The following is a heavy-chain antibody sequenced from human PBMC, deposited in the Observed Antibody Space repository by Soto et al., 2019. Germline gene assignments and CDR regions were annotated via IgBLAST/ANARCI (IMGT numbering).Heavy chain of an antibody. J-gene: IGHJ4*02. D-gene: IGHD3-3*01. CDR3: AFDFLHGYYLM. Sequence: ASVKVSCKASGYTFASYAISWVRQAPGQGLEWMGWISAYNGNTNYAQNLQGRVTMTADTSTSTAYMELRSLRYDDTALYFCAFDFLHGYYLMWGQGTLVTVSS. CDR2: ISAYNGNT. V-gene: IGHV1-18*01. CDR1: GYTFASYA.